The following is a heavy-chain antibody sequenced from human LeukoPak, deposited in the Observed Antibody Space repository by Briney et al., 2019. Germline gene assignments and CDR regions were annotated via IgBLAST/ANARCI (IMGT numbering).Heavy chain of an antibody. D-gene: IGHD6-13*01. CDR3: ARTMSIAAAGMNY. Sequence: ASVKVSCKASGYTFIGYYMHWVRQAPGQGLEWMGWINPNSGGTNYAQKFQGRVTMTRDTSISTAYMELRSLRSDDTAVYYCARTMSIAAAGMNYWGQGTLVTVSS. J-gene: IGHJ4*02. CDR2: INPNSGGT. CDR1: GYTFIGYY. V-gene: IGHV1-2*02.